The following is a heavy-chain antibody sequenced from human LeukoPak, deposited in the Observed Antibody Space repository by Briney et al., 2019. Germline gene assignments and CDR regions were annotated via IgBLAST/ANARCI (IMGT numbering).Heavy chain of an antibody. CDR1: GFTFSSYG. CDR3: ARDQGWRVGATRGAFDI. J-gene: IGHJ3*02. V-gene: IGHV3-48*01. D-gene: IGHD1-26*01. Sequence: GGSLRLSCAASGFTFSSYGMTWVRQAPGKGLEWVSYISSSSSTIYYADSVKGRFTISRDNAKNSLYLQLNSLRAEDTAVYYCARDQGWRVGATRGAFDIWGQGTMVTVSS. CDR2: ISSSSSTI.